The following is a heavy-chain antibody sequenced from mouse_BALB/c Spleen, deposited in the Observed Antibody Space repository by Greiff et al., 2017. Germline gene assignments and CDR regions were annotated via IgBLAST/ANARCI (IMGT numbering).Heavy chain of an antibody. V-gene: IGHV1S81*02. J-gene: IGHJ3*01. CDR1: GYTFNSYY. CDR2: INPSNGGT. Sequence: QVQLQQSGAELVKPGASVKLSCKASGYTFNSYYIYWVKQRPGQGLEWIGEINPSNGGTNFNEKFKRKATLTVDKSSSTAYMQLSSLTSEDSAVYFCTRGGGIGAYWGQGTLVTVSA. CDR3: TRGGGIGAY. D-gene: IGHD3-1*01.